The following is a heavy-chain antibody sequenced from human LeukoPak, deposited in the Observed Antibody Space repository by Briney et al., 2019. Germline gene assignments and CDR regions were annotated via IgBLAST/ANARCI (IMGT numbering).Heavy chain of an antibody. V-gene: IGHV4-39*01. Sequence: SETLSLTCTVSGGSISSSAYYWGWIRQPPGKGLEWIGNIYYSGSTYYNPSLKSRVTISVDTSKNQFSLKLSSVTAADTAVYYCARKENVYYYFDYWGQGTLVTVSS. CDR3: ARKENVYYYFDY. CDR1: GGSISSSAYY. D-gene: IGHD3-10*01. J-gene: IGHJ4*02. CDR2: IYYSGST.